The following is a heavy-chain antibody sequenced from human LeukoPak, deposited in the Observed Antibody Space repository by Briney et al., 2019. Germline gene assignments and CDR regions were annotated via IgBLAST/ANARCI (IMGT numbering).Heavy chain of an antibody. CDR1: GGSISSSNYY. CDR2: IYHSGST. J-gene: IGHJ5*02. Sequence: SETLSLTCTVSGGSISSSNYYWGWIRQPPGKGLEWIGYIYHSGSTYYNPSLKSRVTISVDRSKNQFSLKLSSVTAADTAVYYCARYYYGSGSYNSVDWFDPWGQGTLVTVSS. D-gene: IGHD3-10*01. CDR3: ARYYYGSGSYNSVDWFDP. V-gene: IGHV4-30-2*01.